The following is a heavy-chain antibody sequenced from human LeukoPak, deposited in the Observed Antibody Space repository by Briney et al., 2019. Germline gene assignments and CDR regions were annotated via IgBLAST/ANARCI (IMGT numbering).Heavy chain of an antibody. CDR1: GYTFTSYG. CDR2: ISAYNGNT. J-gene: IGHJ4*02. CDR3: ARNNYYDSSGPFDY. D-gene: IGHD3-22*01. Sequence: ASVKVSCKASGYTFTSYGISWVRQAPGQGLEWMGWISAYNGNTNYAQKLQGRVTVTTDTSTSTAYMELRSLRSDDTAVYYCARNNYYDSSGPFDYWGQGTLVTVSS. V-gene: IGHV1-18*01.